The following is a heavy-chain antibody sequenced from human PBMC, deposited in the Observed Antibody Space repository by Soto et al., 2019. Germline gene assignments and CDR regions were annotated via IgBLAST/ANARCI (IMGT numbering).Heavy chain of an antibody. V-gene: IGHV1-69*02. CDR1: GGTFTSHT. CDR2: IIPTLHIV. Sequence: QVQLVQSGAELKKPGSSVKVSCKASGGTFTSHTIIAWVRQAPGQGPEWMGRIIPTLHIVDYAQKFQDRVTITADKPTSTAYMELRSLISEHSAVYYCARAEWGYNYVSDYGLDVWGQGTSVTVSS. J-gene: IGHJ6*02. D-gene: IGHD5-18*01. CDR3: ARAEWGYNYVSDYGLDV.